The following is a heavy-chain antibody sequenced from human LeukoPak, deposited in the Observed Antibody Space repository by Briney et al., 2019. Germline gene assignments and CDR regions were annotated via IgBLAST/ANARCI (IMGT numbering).Heavy chain of an antibody. Sequence: GGSLRLSCAASGFTFSRSAMTWVRQTPGKGLDWVSSISSPGNTYYADSVKGRFTISRDNSKNMLYLQMNSLRAEDTAVYYCVKGRISEDGLDFWGQGTLVTVSS. D-gene: IGHD6-13*01. CDR3: VKGRISEDGLDF. CDR2: ISSPGNT. J-gene: IGHJ4*02. CDR1: GFTFSRSA. V-gene: IGHV3-23*01.